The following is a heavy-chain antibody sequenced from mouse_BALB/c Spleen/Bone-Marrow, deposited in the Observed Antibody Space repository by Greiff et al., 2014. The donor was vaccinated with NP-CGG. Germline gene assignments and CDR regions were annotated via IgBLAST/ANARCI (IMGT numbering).Heavy chain of an antibody. CDR1: GYSITSYYS. CDR2: IHYSGIT. J-gene: IGHJ4*01. V-gene: IGHV3-1*02. Sequence: VQLKQSGPDLVKPSQSLSLTCTVTGYSITSYYSWHWIRQFPGNKLEWMGYIHYSGITVYNPSLKSRISITRDTSNNQFFLQLNSVTTEETATYYCARFAGTPYTMDYWGQGTSVTVSS. D-gene: IGHD4-1*01. CDR3: ARFAGTPYTMDY.